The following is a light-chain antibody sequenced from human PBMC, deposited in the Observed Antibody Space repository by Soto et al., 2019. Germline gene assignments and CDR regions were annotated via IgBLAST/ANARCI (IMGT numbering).Light chain of an antibody. J-gene: IGKJ4*01. CDR3: QQYYSNPELT. Sequence: NLMSQSPDSLAVSLGERTTITCNSIQTLLFTSNNKNYLAWFQQKPGQPPRLLIYWASTRESGVPDRFGGSGSGTDFTLTISSLQSEDVAVYYCQQYYSNPELTFGGGTKVDIK. CDR1: QTLLFTSNNKNY. V-gene: IGKV4-1*01. CDR2: WAS.